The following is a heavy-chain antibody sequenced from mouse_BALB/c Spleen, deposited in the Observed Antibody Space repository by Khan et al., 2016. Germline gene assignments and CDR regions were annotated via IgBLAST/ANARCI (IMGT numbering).Heavy chain of an antibody. D-gene: IGHD1-1*01. CDR3: ARGYGSSDYAMDY. Sequence: EVQLQESGPGLVKPSQSLSLTCTVTGYSITSDYAWNWIRQFPGNKLEWMGYIGYSGSTSYNPSLKSRISITRDTSKNQFFLQLNSVTTEDTATCYCARGYGSSDYAMDYWGQGTSVTVSS. CDR2: IGYSGST. J-gene: IGHJ4*01. CDR1: GYSITSDYA. V-gene: IGHV3-2*02.